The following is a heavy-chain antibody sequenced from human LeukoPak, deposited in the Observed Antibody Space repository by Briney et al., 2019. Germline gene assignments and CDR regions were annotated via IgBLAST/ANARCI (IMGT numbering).Heavy chain of an antibody. D-gene: IGHD6-19*01. CDR3: ARVQYSSGWYYFDY. CDR1: GGTFSSYA. Sequence: ASVKVSCKASGGTFSSYAISWVRQAPGQGLEWMGGIIPIFGAANYAQKFQGRVTITADESTSTAYMELSSLRSEDTAVYYCARVQYSSGWYYFDYWGQGTLVTVSS. CDR2: IIPIFGAA. V-gene: IGHV1-69*13. J-gene: IGHJ4*02.